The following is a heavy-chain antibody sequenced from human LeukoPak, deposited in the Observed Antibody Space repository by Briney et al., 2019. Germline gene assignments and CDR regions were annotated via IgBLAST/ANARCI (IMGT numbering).Heavy chain of an antibody. Sequence: SETLSLTCTVSGGSISSHYWSWIRQPPGKGLEWIGYIYTSGSTNYNPSLKSRVTISVDTSKNQFSLKLSSVTAADTAVYYCARHQSGLELLDFWFDPWGQGTLVTVSS. CDR2: IYTSGST. J-gene: IGHJ5*02. CDR3: ARHQSGLELLDFWFDP. D-gene: IGHD1-7*01. CDR1: GGSISSHY. V-gene: IGHV4-4*09.